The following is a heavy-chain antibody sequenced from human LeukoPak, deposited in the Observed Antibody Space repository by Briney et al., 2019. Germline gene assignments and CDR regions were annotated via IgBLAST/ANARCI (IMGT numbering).Heavy chain of an antibody. CDR2: INPNSGGT. V-gene: IGHV1-2*02. CDR3: ARGYSSGWYVGWFDP. D-gene: IGHD6-19*01. J-gene: IGHJ5*02. Sequence: ASVKVSCKASGHTFTGYYMHWVRQAPGQGLEWMGGINPNSGGTNYAQKFQGRVTMTRDTSTSTAYMELRSLRSDGTAVYYCARGYSSGWYVGWFDPWGQGTLVTVSS. CDR1: GHTFTGYY.